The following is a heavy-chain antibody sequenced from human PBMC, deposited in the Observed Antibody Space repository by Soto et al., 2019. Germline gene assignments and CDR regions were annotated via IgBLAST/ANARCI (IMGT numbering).Heavy chain of an antibody. Sequence: EVQLLESGGKMVQPGGSLRLSCAASGFTFRSYAMSWVRQAPGKGLEWVSLISGSGDSLFTADSVKGRLTISRDNSKNTLYLQMNSLRAEDTAVYYCAKVYSSNWHLGYYFDSWGQGTLVTVSS. CDR3: AKVYSSNWHLGYYFDS. CDR2: ISGSGDSL. CDR1: GFTFRSYA. V-gene: IGHV3-23*01. D-gene: IGHD6-19*01. J-gene: IGHJ4*02.